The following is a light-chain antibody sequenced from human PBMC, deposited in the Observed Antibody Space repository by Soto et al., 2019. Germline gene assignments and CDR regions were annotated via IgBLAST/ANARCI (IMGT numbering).Light chain of an antibody. V-gene: IGKV1-39*01. CDR2: AAS. J-gene: IGKJ1*01. CDR1: QSISSY. Sequence: DFQMTQSPSSLSASVGDRVTITCRASQSISSYLNWYQQKPGKAPKFLIYAASSFQSGVPSRFSGSGSGTDFTLTISSLQSEDFATYYCQQSYSTPWTFGQGTRVEIK. CDR3: QQSYSTPWT.